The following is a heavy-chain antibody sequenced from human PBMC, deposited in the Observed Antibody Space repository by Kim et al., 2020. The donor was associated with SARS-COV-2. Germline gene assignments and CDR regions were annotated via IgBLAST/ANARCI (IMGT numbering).Heavy chain of an antibody. Sequence: GGSLRLSCAASGFNFSNYAMSWVRQAPGKGLEWVSGISGSVGSTYYADSVKGRFTTSRDNSKSTLYLQMNSLRAEDTAVYYCAKDLILRSCHSHYFDSWGQGILVTVSS. CDR2: ISGSVGST. D-gene: IGHD3-16*01. CDR3: AKDLILRSCHSHYFDS. CDR1: GFNFSNYA. V-gene: IGHV3-23*01. J-gene: IGHJ4*02.